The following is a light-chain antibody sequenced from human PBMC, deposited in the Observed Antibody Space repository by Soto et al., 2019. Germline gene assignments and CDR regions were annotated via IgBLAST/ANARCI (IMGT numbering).Light chain of an antibody. J-gene: IGLJ1*01. CDR2: DVS. CDR1: SSDVGGYNY. CDR3: SSYTCCSTYV. V-gene: IGLV2-14*01. Sequence: QSALTQPASVSGSPGQSITISCTGTSSDVGGYNYVSWYQQHPGKAPKLMIYDVSNRPSGVSNRFSGSKSGNTASLTISGLQAEDEADYYCSSYTCCSTYVFGTGTKLTVL.